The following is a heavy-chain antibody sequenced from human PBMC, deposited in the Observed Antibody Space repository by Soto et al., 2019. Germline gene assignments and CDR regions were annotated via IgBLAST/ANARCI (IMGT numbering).Heavy chain of an antibody. J-gene: IGHJ4*02. CDR1: GYIFAGYW. CDR2: IYPSDSDT. V-gene: IGHV5-51*01. Sequence: GESLKISCMGPGYIFAGYWIAWVRQMPGKGLELMGIIYPSDSDTRYRPSFQGQVTISADKSISSAYLQWSSLRASDTAMCYCARGGVSTRTFDYWGQGTPVTVSS. CDR3: ARGGVSTRTFDY. D-gene: IGHD3-3*01.